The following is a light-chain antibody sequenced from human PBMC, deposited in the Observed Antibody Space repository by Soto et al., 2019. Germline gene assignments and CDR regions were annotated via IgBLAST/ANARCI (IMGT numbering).Light chain of an antibody. V-gene: IGLV2-14*03. CDR2: DVD. Sequence: QSVLTQPASVSGSPGQSITISCTGTSSDVGGYNYVSWYQQHPGKAPKLMIYDVDNRPSGGSNRFSASKSGNTASLTISGLQAEDEADYYCSSYTSSSTLVFGTGTKLTVL. CDR3: SSYTSSSTLV. CDR1: SSDVGGYNY. J-gene: IGLJ1*01.